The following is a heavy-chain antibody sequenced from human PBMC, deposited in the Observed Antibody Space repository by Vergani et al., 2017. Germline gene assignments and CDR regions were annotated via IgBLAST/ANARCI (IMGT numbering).Heavy chain of an antibody. V-gene: IGHV4-39*01. CDR1: GTSISGSSDY. J-gene: IGHJ4*02. D-gene: IGHD2-21*01. Sequence: QLQLQESGPGLLKPSETLSLTCSVSGTSISGSSDYWGWIRQPPGKGLEWIGSIFYTGTSYYNPSLESRATNSVDTSKNQFSLKLKSVTAADTAMYYCARDAWQGVSVSDSTPGYWGQGTLVSVSS. CDR2: IFYTGTS. CDR3: ARDAWQGVSVSDSTPGY.